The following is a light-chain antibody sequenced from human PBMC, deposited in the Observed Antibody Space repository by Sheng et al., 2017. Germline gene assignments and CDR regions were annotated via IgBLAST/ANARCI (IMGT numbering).Light chain of an antibody. CDR3: QQYNTYFPT. CDR2: AAS. V-gene: IGKV1-5*01. CDR1: QGISSW. Sequence: DIQMTQTPSSLSASVGDRVTITCQASQGISSWLAWYQQKPGKAPKLLIYAASSLQSGVPSRFSGSGSGTEFTLTISSLQPDDFAIYFCQQYNTYFPTFGPGTKVDIK. J-gene: IGKJ3*01.